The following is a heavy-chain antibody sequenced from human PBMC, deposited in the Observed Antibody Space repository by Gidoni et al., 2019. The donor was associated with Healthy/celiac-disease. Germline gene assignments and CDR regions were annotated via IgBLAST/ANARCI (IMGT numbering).Heavy chain of an antibody. CDR3: ARGSSWYGEGYYFDY. D-gene: IGHD6-13*01. Sequence: QVQLVQSGAEVKKPGASVKVSCKASGYTFTSYYMHWVRQAPGQGLEWMGIINPSGGSTSYAQKFQGRVTMTRDTSTSTVYMELSSLRSEDTAVYYCARGSSWYGEGYYFDYWGQGTLVTVSS. CDR1: GYTFTSYY. V-gene: IGHV1-46*03. CDR2: INPSGGST. J-gene: IGHJ4*02.